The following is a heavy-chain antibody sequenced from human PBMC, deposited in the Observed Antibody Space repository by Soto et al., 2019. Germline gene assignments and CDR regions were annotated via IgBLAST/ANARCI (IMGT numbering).Heavy chain of an antibody. CDR1: GFTFSSYG. V-gene: IGHV3-30*18. CDR2: ISYDGSNK. J-gene: IGHJ5*02. CDR3: AKGDTEDYYDSSGYSSNWFDP. Sequence: QVQLVESGGGVVQPGRSLRLSCAASGFTFSSYGMHWVRQAPGKGLEWVAVISYDGSNKYYAESVKGRFTISRDNSKNPLYVQMHSLRAEDKAVYYCAKGDTEDYYDSSGYSSNWFDPWGQGTLVTVSS. D-gene: IGHD3-22*01.